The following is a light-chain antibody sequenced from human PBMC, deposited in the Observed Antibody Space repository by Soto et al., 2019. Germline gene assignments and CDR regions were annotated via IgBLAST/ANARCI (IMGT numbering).Light chain of an antibody. CDR2: SNN. CDR1: SSNIGSNT. CDR3: AAWDDSLNGPV. J-gene: IGLJ2*01. Sequence: QSVLTQPPSASRTPGQRVTISCSGSSSNIGSNTVNWYQQLPGTAPKLHIYSNNQRPSGVPDRFSGSKSGTSASLAISGLQSEDEADYYCAAWDDSLNGPVFGGGTKVTVL. V-gene: IGLV1-44*01.